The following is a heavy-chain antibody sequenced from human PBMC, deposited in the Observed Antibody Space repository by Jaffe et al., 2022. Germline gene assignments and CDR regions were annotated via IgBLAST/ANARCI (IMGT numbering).Heavy chain of an antibody. CDR2: IRYDGSNK. CDR3: AKDRLSGSYFGPFDY. Sequence: QVQLVESGGGVVQPGGSLRLSCAASGFTFSSYGMHWVRQAPGKGLEWVAFIRYDGSNKYYADSVKGRFTISRDNSKNTLYLQMNSLRAEDTAVYYCAKDRLSGSYFGPFDYWGQGTLVTVSS. J-gene: IGHJ4*02. V-gene: IGHV3-30*02. CDR1: GFTFSSYG. D-gene: IGHD1-26*01.